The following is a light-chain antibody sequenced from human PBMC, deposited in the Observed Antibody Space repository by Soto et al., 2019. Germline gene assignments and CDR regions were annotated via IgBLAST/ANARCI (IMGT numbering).Light chain of an antibody. J-gene: IGKJ1*01. V-gene: IGKV3D-15*01. CDR1: QRGSSN. CDR2: RAS. CDR3: QQYNNWPPRP. Sequence: EIVITQSPATLAVSPGERATLSCRASQRGSSNLAGDQQKPCQAPRLLLYRASTRATGIPARFSGSGSGTEFTLIISSLQSEDFAVYYCQQYNNWPPRPFGQGTKVDIK.